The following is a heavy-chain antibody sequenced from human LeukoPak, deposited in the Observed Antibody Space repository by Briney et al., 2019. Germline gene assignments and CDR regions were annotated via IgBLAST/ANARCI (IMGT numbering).Heavy chain of an antibody. CDR3: ASRGAGTADFDY. CDR1: GYTFTSYD. CDR2: MNPNSGNT. J-gene: IGHJ4*02. D-gene: IGHD6-19*01. V-gene: IGHV1-8*01. Sequence: ASVKVSCKASGYTFTSYDINWVRQATGQGLEWMGWMNPNSGNTGYAQKFQGRVTMTSNTSISTAYMELSSLRSEDTAVYYCASRGAGTADFDYWGQGTLVTVSS.